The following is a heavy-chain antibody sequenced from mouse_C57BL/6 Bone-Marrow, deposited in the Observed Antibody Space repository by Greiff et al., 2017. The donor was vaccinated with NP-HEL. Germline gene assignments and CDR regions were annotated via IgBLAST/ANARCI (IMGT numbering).Heavy chain of an antibody. CDR3: ARWSLLRAMDY. V-gene: IGHV1-81*01. CDR1: GYTFTSYG. J-gene: IGHJ4*01. CDR2: IYPGSGNT. Sequence: QVQLQQSGAELARPGASVKLSCKASGYTFTSYGISWVKQRTGQGLEWIGEIYPGSGNTYYNEKFKGKATLTADKSSSTAYMELRSLTSEDSAVYFCARWSLLRAMDYWGQGTSVTVSS. D-gene: IGHD1-1*01.